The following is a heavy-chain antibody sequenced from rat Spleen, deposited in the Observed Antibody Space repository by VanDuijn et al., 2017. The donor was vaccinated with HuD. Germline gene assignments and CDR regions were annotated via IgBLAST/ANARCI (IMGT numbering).Heavy chain of an antibody. Sequence: EVQLVESGGGLVQPGRSLKLSCAASGFTYSNYVMAWVRQAPTKGLEWVASISYDGDYTYYRDSVKGRFTISRDNAKSSLYLQMDSLRSEDTATYYCATGITIKWGQGVMVTVSS. CDR1: GFTYSNYV. V-gene: IGHV5-20*01. D-gene: IGHD1-2*01. J-gene: IGHJ2*01. CDR2: ISYDGDYT. CDR3: ATGITIK.